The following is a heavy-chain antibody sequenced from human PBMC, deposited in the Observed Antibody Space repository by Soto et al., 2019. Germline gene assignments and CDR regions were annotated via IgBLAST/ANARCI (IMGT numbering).Heavy chain of an antibody. CDR3: ARRTHNAAIAH. CDR1: GDSIDSNDW. V-gene: IGHV4-4*02. Sequence: KASETLSLTCVVSGDSIDSNDWWTWVRQPPGKGLEWIGEVSRSGITNYNPVFKSRVSFSEDKSNNEFSLRLNFVTAAGTALYFCARRTHNAAIAHWGQGXMVTVYS. J-gene: IGHJ4*02. D-gene: IGHD5-12*01. CDR2: VSRSGIT.